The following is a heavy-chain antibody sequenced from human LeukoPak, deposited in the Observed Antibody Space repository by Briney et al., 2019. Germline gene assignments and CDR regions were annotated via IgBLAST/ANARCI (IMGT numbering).Heavy chain of an antibody. Sequence: GGSLRLSCAASGFTFSDYSMAWLRQAPGKGLEWVSYITDSGNNMYYADSVKGRFTISRDNAKNSLYLQMNSLRAEDTAVYYCASINYYDSTDPYWGQGTLVTVSS. CDR3: ASINYYDSTDPY. CDR1: GFTFSDYS. CDR2: ITDSGNNM. D-gene: IGHD3-22*01. V-gene: IGHV3-11*04. J-gene: IGHJ4*02.